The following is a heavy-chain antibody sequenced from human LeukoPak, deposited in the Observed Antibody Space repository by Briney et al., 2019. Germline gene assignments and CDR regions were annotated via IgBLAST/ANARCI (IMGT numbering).Heavy chain of an antibody. CDR2: IGGSGVRT. CDR3: AKVFFAITIFGVVSLPPFDY. D-gene: IGHD3-3*01. CDR1: GFTFTTYG. Sequence: PGGTLRLSCSASGFTFTTYGMNWVRQAPGKGLEWVSGIGGSGVRTYYADSVKGRFTISRDNSRNTVYLQMKSLRAEDTAVYYCAKVFFAITIFGVVSLPPFDYWGQGTLVTVSS. J-gene: IGHJ4*02. V-gene: IGHV3-23*01.